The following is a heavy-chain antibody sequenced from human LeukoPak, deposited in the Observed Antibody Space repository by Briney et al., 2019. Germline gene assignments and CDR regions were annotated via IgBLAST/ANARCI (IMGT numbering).Heavy chain of an antibody. J-gene: IGHJ4*02. CDR2: IYYSGST. Sequence: SETLSLTCTVSGGSISSSSYYWGWIRQPPGKGLEWIGSIYYSGSTYYNPSLKSRVTISVDTSKNQFSLKLSSVTAADTAVYYCARQSDCYDSSGQFDWGQGTLVAVSS. D-gene: IGHD3-22*01. V-gene: IGHV4-39*01. CDR3: ARQSDCYDSSGQFD. CDR1: GGSISSSSYY.